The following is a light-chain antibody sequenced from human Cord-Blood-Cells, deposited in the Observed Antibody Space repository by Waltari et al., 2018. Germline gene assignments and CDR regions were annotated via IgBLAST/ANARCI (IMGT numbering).Light chain of an antibody. CDR3: QQRSNWPPTLT. V-gene: IGKV3-11*01. CDR2: DSS. CDR1: QSVSSY. J-gene: IGKJ4*01. Sequence: EIVFTQSPATLSLSPGERDTLSSRASQSVSSYLAWYQQKPGQAHRLLIYDSSTRATGIAARFSGSGSGTDFTLTISSLEPEDFAVYYCQQRSNWPPTLTFGGGTKVEIK.